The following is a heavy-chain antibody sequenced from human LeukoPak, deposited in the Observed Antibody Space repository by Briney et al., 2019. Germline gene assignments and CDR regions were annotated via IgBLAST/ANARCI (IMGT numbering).Heavy chain of an antibody. D-gene: IGHD3-10*01. CDR1: GGSISSYY. J-gene: IGHJ4*02. CDR2: IYYGGST. V-gene: IGHV4-59*01. Sequence: SETLSLTCTVSGGSISSYYWSWIRQPPGKGLEWIGYIYYGGSTNYNPSLKSRVTISVDTSKNQFSLKLSSVTAADTAVYYCARMDRGVFDYWGQGTLVTVSS. CDR3: ARMDRGVFDY.